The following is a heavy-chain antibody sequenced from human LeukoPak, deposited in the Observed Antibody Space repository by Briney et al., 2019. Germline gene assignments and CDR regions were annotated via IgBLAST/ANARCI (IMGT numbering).Heavy chain of an antibody. Sequence: GASVKVSCKASGFTSTSSAVQWVRQARGQRLEWIGWIVVGSGNTNCAQKFQERVTITRDMSTSTAYMELSSLRSEDTAVYYCAAGSPDYYDSSGSLRYWGQGTLVTVSS. V-gene: IGHV1-58*01. J-gene: IGHJ4*02. CDR1: GFTSTSSA. CDR3: AAGSPDYYDSSGSLRY. D-gene: IGHD3-22*01. CDR2: IVVGSGNT.